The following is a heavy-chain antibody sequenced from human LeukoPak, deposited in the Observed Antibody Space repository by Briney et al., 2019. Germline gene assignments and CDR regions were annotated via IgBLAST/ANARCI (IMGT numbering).Heavy chain of an antibody. J-gene: IGHJ4*02. D-gene: IGHD6-13*01. CDR2: IWYDGSNK. CDR1: GFIFSSYG. V-gene: IGHV3-33*06. CDR3: AKDMSFGMSAGGTDY. Sequence: PGRSLRLSCAASGFIFSSYGLHWVRQAPGKGLYWVSVIWYDGSNKYYADSVKGRFTISRDNSKNTLYLQMNSLRAEDTAVYYCAKDMSFGMSAGGTDYWGQGTLVPVSS.